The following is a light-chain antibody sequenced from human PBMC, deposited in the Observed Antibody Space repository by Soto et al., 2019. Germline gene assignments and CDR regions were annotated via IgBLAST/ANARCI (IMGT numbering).Light chain of an antibody. CDR2: GAS. V-gene: IGKV1-39*01. CDR1: QSISTY. CDR3: QQSYNTPRT. J-gene: IGKJ1*01. Sequence: DIQMTQSPSSLSASVGDRVTITCRASQSISTYLNWYQQKPGKAPNLLIYGASSLQSGVPSRFSASGSGTDFTLTIRSLQPEDFATYYCQQSYNTPRTFGQGTKVEIK.